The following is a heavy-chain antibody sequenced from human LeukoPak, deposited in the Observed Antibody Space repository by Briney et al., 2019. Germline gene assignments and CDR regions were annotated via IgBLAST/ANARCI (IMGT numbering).Heavy chain of an antibody. CDR3: AKDLRPDGYWDIDS. CDR2: LFGSGGGI. J-gene: IGHJ4*02. CDR1: GFKFSDYA. D-gene: IGHD5-24*01. V-gene: IGHV3-23*01. Sequence: GGSLRLSCAASGFKFSDYAMNWVRQAPGKGLEWVSGLFGSGGGISYADSVEGRFTIYRDNSKNTLYLQMNSLTADDTAVYYCAKDLRPDGYWDIDSWGQGTLVIVSS.